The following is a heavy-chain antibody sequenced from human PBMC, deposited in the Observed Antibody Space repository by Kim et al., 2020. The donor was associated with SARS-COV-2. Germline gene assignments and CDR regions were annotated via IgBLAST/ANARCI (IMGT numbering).Heavy chain of an antibody. V-gene: IGHV1-2*02. D-gene: IGHD2-15*01. Sequence: KFQGRVTMTRDTSISTAYMELSRLRSDDTAVYYCARYSLVAAIVHWYFDLWGRGTLVTVSS. CDR3: ARYSLVAAIVHWYFDL. J-gene: IGHJ2*01.